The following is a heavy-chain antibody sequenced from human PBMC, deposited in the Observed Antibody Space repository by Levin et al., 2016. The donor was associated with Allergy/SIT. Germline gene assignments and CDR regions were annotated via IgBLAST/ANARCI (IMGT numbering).Heavy chain of an antibody. Sequence: GESLKISCAASGFTFSSYAMSWVRQAPGKGLEWVSAISGSGGSTYYADSVKGRFTISRDNSKNTLYLQMNSLRAEDTAVYYCAKPKGYVRGSWDFDYWGQGTLVTVSS. J-gene: IGHJ4*02. D-gene: IGHD3-16*01. CDR2: ISGSGGST. CDR1: GFTFSSYA. CDR3: AKPKGYVRGSWDFDY. V-gene: IGHV3-23*01.